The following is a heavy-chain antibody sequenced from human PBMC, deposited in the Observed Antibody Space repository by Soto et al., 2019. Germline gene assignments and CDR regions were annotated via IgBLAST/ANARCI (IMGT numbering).Heavy chain of an antibody. CDR1: GVSISSGGCY. CDR3: ARETRTTSNWFDP. J-gene: IGHJ5*02. V-gene: IGHV4-31*03. D-gene: IGHD4-17*01. CDR2: IYYSGST. Sequence: PSETLCLTCTFSGVSISSGGCYLSWIRQHPGKGLEWIGYIYYSGSTYYNPSLKSRVTISVDTSKNQFSLKLSSVTATDTAVYYCARETRTTSNWFDPWGQGTLVTVSS.